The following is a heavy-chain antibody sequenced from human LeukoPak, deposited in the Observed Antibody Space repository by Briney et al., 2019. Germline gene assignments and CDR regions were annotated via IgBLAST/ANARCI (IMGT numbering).Heavy chain of an antibody. CDR1: GGTFSSYA. CDR2: IIPIFGTA. J-gene: IGHJ4*02. V-gene: IGHV1-69*01. Sequence: SVKVSCKASGGTFSSYAISWVRQAPGQGLEWMGGIIPIFGTANYAQKFQGRVTITADESTSTAYMELSSLRSEDTAVYYYARVRSYGSGSYYSHYFDYWGQGTLVTVSS. CDR3: ARVRSYGSGSYYSHYFDY. D-gene: IGHD3-10*01.